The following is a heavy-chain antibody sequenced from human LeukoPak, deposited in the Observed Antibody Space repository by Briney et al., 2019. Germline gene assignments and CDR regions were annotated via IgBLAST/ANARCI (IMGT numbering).Heavy chain of an antibody. CDR1: GFTFSSYW. CDR3: AGGIVGATLDY. V-gene: IGHV3-7*04. J-gene: IGHJ4*02. D-gene: IGHD1-26*01. CDR2: IKQDGSEK. Sequence: PGGSLRLSCAASGFTFSSYWMSWVRQAPGKGQEWVANIKQDGSEKYYVDSVKGRFTISRDNAKNSLYLQMNSLRAEDTAVYYCAGGIVGATLDYWGQGTLVTVSS.